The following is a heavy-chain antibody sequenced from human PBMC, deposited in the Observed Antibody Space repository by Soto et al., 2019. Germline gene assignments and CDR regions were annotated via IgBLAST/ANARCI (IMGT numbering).Heavy chain of an antibody. V-gene: IGHV3-33*01. D-gene: IGHD1-26*01. CDR3: ARGSYSVAYGMDV. J-gene: IGHJ6*02. CDR2: IWYVGSNK. CDR1: GFSFSSYG. Sequence: QVQLVESGGGVVQPGRSLRLSCAASGFSFSSYGMHWVRQAPGKGLEWVAVIWYVGSNKYYADSVKGRLTISRDNSKNTLYLQMNSLRAEDTAVYYCARGSYSVAYGMDVWGQGTTVTVPS.